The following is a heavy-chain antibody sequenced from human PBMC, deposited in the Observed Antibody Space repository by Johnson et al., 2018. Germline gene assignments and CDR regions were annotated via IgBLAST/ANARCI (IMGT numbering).Heavy chain of an antibody. D-gene: IGHD3-3*01. Sequence: VQLVQSGGGLVQPGGSLRLSCAASGFTFSSYWMHWVRQAPGKGLVWVSRINTDESITNYADSVGGRFTVSRDNAENTLYLQMNSLRAEDTAVYYCARVWSLSYFYLDVWGKGTTVTVSS. V-gene: IGHV3-74*02. J-gene: IGHJ6*03. CDR1: GFTFSSYW. CDR3: ARVWSLSYFYLDV. CDR2: INTDESIT.